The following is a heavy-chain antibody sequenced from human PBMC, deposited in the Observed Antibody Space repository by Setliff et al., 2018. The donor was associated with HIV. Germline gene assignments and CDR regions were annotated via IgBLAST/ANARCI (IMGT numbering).Heavy chain of an antibody. Sequence: PSETLSLTCTVSGGSISSSSYYWSWIRQAPGKGLQWIGFIYNSVTTNYNPSLKSRVTISLDTSKNQFSLKLTSVTAADTAVYYCARGGTSSNWFGPWGQGTLVTVSS. V-gene: IGHV4-61*01. CDR3: ARGGTSSNWFGP. CDR2: IYNSVTT. J-gene: IGHJ5*02. CDR1: GGSISSSSYY. D-gene: IGHD2-2*01.